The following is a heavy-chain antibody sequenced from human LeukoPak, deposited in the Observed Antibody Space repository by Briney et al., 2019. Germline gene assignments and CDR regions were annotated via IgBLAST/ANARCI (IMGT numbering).Heavy chain of an antibody. V-gene: IGHV7-4-1*02. D-gene: IGHD6-13*01. CDR2: INTNTGNP. CDR3: ASWVIAAAGTAWFDP. J-gene: IGHJ5*02. CDR1: GYTFTSYY. Sequence: ASVKVSCKASGYTFTSYYMHWVRQAPGQGLEWMGWINTNTGNPTYAQGFTGRFVFSLDTSVSTAYLQISSLKAEDTAVYYCASWVIAAAGTAWFDPWGQGTLVTVSS.